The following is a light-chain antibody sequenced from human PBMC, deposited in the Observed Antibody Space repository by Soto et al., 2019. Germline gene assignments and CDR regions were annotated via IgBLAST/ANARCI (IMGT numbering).Light chain of an antibody. CDR1: QSVSSSY. Sequence: EIVLTQSPGTLSLSPGERATLSCRASQSVSSSYLAWYQQKPGQTPRLLIYGSSSRATGIPDRVSGSGSGTDFTLTISRLEPEDFAVYYCQHYGISWTGGQGIKVEIK. V-gene: IGKV3-20*01. CDR2: GSS. J-gene: IGKJ1*01. CDR3: QHYGISWT.